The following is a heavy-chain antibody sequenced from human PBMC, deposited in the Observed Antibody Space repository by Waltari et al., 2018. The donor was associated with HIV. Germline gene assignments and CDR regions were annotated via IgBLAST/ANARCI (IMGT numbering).Heavy chain of an antibody. V-gene: IGHV4-30-4*08. CDR2: IYYSGST. Sequence: QVQLQESGPGLVKPSQTLSLTCTVSGGSISSGDYYWNWIRQPPWKGLEWIGYIYYSGSTYYNPALKSRVTISVDRSKNQFSLKLSSVTAADTAVYYCARGGWFGELPLFDYWGQGTLVTVSS. CDR1: GGSISSGDYY. CDR3: ARGGWFGELPLFDY. J-gene: IGHJ4*02. D-gene: IGHD3-10*01.